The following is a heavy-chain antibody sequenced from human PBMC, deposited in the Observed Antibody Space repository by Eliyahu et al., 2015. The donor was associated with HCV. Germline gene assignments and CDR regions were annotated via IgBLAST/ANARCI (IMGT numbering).Heavy chain of an antibody. J-gene: IGHJ2*01. CDR3: ARSQIIGNWDNWYFDL. Sequence: QLQLVESGGGLVKPGGSLRXSCASSGXXXXHYHMTWXRQAPGKGLEWXAFITFSSSSIYYTDSVRGRFTISRDNAKNSVSLQMNSLRAEDTSVYYCARSQIIGNWDNWYFDLWGRGTLVTVSS. CDR1: GXXXXHYH. V-gene: IGHV3-11*04. D-gene: IGHD1-26*01. CDR2: ITFSSSSI.